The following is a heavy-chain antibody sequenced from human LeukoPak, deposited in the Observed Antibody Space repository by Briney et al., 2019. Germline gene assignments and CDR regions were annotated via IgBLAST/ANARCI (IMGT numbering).Heavy chain of an antibody. V-gene: IGHV3-23*01. Sequence: GGSLRLSCAASGFTFSSYAMYWVRQAPGKGLEWVSSITYSGDTTDYADSVKGRFTISRDNSKNTMYLQMNSLRAEDTAVYHCAKDRSGSYSQGLDYWGQGTLVTVSS. CDR3: AKDRSGSYSQGLDY. CDR2: ITYSGDTT. D-gene: IGHD1-26*01. CDR1: GFTFSSYA. J-gene: IGHJ4*02.